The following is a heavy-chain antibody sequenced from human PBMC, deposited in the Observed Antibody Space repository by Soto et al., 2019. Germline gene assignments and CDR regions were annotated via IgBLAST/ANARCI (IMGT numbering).Heavy chain of an antibody. CDR3: ARVGQDYYCGMDV. Sequence: QVQLVESGGGLVKPGGSLRLSCAASGFTFSDYYMSWIRQAPGKGLEWVSYISSSTGTIYYVDSVKGRFTISRDDVKDSLYLQMNSLRAEDTAVYYCARVGQDYYCGMDVWGQGTTVTVSS. CDR1: GFTFSDYY. J-gene: IGHJ6*02. CDR2: ISSSTGTI. V-gene: IGHV3-11*01.